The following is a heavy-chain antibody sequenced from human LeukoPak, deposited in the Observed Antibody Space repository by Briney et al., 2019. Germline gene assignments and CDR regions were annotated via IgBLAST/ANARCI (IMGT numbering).Heavy chain of an antibody. CDR2: IRSKAYGETA. J-gene: IGHJ4*02. D-gene: IGHD1-1*01. V-gene: IGHV3-49*03. Sequence: GGSLRLSCTASGFTFGDYAMSWIRQDPGKGLEWVGFIRSKAYGETADYAASVKGRFTISRDDSKAIAYLQMNSLKTEDTAVYHCTRDRGAYNLYDYWGQGTLVTVSS. CDR1: GFTFGDYA. CDR3: TRDRGAYNLYDY.